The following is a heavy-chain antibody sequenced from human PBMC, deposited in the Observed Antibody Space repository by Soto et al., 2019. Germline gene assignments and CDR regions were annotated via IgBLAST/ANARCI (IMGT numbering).Heavy chain of an antibody. V-gene: IGHV3-73*02. CDR1: GFTFRGSE. J-gene: IGHJ4*02. CDR3: TSLFSITIFG. Sequence: EVQLVESGGGLVQPGGSLKLSCAASGFTFRGSEMHWVRQASGKGLEWVGHIRSEAHNYATGYAASVKGRFTISRDDSKNKAYLQMNSLKTEDSAVYYCTSLFSITIFGWGQGTLVTVSS. D-gene: IGHD3-3*01. CDR2: IRSEAHNYAT.